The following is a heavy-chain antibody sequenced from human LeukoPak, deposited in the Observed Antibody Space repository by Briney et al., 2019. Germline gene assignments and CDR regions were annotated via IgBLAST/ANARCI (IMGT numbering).Heavy chain of an antibody. CDR1: GFTFSSYW. CDR3: ARLTAFDY. V-gene: IGHV3-74*01. CDR2: INNDGSST. D-gene: IGHD2-21*02. Sequence: QPGGSLRLSCAAPGFTFSSYWMHWVRQAPGKGLVWVSRINNDGSSTTYADSVKGRFTISRDNAKNTLYLQMNSLRAEDTAVYYCARLTAFDYWGQGTLVTVSS. J-gene: IGHJ4*02.